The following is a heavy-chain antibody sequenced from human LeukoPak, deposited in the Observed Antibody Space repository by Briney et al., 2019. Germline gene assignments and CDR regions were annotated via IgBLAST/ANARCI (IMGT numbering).Heavy chain of an antibody. J-gene: IGHJ4*02. D-gene: IGHD3-9*01. CDR2: ISGIGSTI. CDR1: GFTFSDYD. Sequence: GGSLRLSCAASGFTFSDYDMSWIRQAPGKGLEWISYISGIGSTIYYADSVKGRFTISRDNVRKSLYLQMNSLRAEDTAVYYCATDNLLGRPTGRWGQGTLVTVSS. CDR3: ATDNLLGRPTGR. V-gene: IGHV3-11*01.